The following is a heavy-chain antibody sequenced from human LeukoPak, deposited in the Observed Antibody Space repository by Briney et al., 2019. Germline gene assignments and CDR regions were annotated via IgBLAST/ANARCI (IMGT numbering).Heavy chain of an antibody. CDR2: IYYSGST. CDR1: GGSISSYY. V-gene: IGHV4-59*01. CDR3: ARGLGTIAARGFDY. J-gene: IGHJ4*02. Sequence: SETLSLTCTVSGGSISSYYWSWIRQHPGKGLEWIGYIYYSGSTNYNPSLKSRVTISVDTSKNQFSLKLTSVTAADTAVYYCARGLGTIAARGFDYWGQGTLVTVSS. D-gene: IGHD6-6*01.